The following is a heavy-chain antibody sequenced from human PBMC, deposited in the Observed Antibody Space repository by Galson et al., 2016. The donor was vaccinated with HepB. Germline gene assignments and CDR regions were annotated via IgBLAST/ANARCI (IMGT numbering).Heavy chain of an antibody. V-gene: IGHV3-23*01. CDR3: AKGKSGGWYVHFDL. CDR2: ISGGGGST. Sequence: SLRLSCAASGFTSNSYGMSWVRQAPGKGLEWVSSISGGGGSTYYADSVKGRFTISRDISKNTVYVQMNSLRPEDTALYYCAKGKSGGWYVHFDLWGQGTLVTVSS. CDR1: GFTSNSYG. D-gene: IGHD6-19*01. J-gene: IGHJ4*02.